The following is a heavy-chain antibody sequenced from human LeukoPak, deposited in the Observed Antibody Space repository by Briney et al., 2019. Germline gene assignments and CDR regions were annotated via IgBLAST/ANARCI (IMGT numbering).Heavy chain of an antibody. Sequence: SGPTLVNPTQTLTLTCTFSGFSLSTSGMRVSWIRQPPGKALEWLARIDWDDDKFYSTSLKTRLTISKDTSKNQVVLTVTNMDPVDTATYYCARTNSSSWTGFDYWGQGTLVTVSS. D-gene: IGHD6-13*01. CDR3: ARTNSSSWTGFDY. CDR1: GFSLSTSGMR. V-gene: IGHV2-70*04. CDR2: IDWDDDK. J-gene: IGHJ4*02.